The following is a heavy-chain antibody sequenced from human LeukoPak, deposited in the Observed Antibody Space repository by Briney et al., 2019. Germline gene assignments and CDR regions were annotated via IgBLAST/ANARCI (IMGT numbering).Heavy chain of an antibody. D-gene: IGHD3-10*01. V-gene: IGHV3-23*01. Sequence: GGSLRLSCAASGLPFSSFAMRWVRRAQGKGLEGVSAISGGGGSTYYADSVKGRFTISRDNSKNTLYLQMNSLRAEDTAVYYCAKSKGYYYGSGSLDYWGQGTLVTVSS. CDR3: AKSKGYYYGSGSLDY. CDR2: ISGGGGST. CDR1: GLPFSSFA. J-gene: IGHJ4*02.